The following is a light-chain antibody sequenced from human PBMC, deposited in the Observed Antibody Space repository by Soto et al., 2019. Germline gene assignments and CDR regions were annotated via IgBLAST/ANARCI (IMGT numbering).Light chain of an antibody. CDR1: SSDVGAFNY. CDR2: EVS. V-gene: IGLV2-8*01. J-gene: IGLJ1*01. Sequence: QSALTQPPSASGSPGQSVTISCTGTSSDVGAFNYVSWYQQHPVKAPKLMIYEVSKRPSGVPDRFSGSKSGNTASLTVSGLQAEDEADYYCNSQTSSGIRVFGTGTKLTVL. CDR3: NSQTSSGIRV.